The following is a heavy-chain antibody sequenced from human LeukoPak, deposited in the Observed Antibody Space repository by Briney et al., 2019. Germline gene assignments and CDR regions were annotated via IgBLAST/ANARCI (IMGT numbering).Heavy chain of an antibody. CDR2: IDYRGDT. CDR1: GGSMTSYY. CDR3: ARSEGVYCGSSGKYYPHWFDT. V-gene: IGHV4-59*01. D-gene: IGHD3-10*01. Sequence: SETLSLTCSVSGGSMTSYYWSWIRQPPGKGLEWIGYIDYRGDTNTNYSPSLKSRVTISGDTSKNQFSLKLNSVTAADTAVYLCARSEGVYCGSSGKYYPHWFDTWGQGTLVTVSS. J-gene: IGHJ5*02.